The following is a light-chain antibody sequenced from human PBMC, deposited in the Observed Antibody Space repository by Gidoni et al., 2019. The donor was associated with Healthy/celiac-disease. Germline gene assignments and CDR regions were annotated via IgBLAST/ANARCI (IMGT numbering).Light chain of an antibody. CDR2: GAS. CDR1: QSVSSN. V-gene: IGKV3-15*01. Sequence: EIVMTQSPATLSASPGERATLSCRASQSVSSNLAWYQQKPGQAPRLLIYGASPRATGIPARFSGSGSGTEFTLTISSLQSEDFAVYYCQQYNNWPAYTFGHGTKLEIK. J-gene: IGKJ2*01. CDR3: QQYNNWPAYT.